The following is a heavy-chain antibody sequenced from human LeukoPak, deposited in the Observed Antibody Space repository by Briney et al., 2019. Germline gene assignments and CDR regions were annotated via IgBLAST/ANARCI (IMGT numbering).Heavy chain of an antibody. Sequence: SQTLSLTCTVSGGSISSGSYYWSWIRQPAGKGLEWIGRIYASGNTNYNPSLKSRVTMSVDTSKNQFSLKLSSVTAADTAVYYCARAPPYGGNSTFFDYWGQGTLVTVSS. CDR3: ARAPPYGGNSTFFDY. J-gene: IGHJ4*02. V-gene: IGHV4-61*02. CDR2: IYASGNT. CDR1: GGSISSGSYY. D-gene: IGHD4-23*01.